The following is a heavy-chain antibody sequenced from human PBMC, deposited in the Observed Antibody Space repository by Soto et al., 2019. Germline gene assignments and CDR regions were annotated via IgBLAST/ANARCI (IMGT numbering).Heavy chain of an antibody. CDR2: INYSRNA. Sequence: QVQLQQWGAGLLKPSETLSLTCAVTGGSFSQYYWSWIRQPAGKGLEWIGEINYSRNAHYSPSLQSRDRISVDTSKTHFSLRLGSVTAPDTAVYYCARGGGAYGSGSYFWSFDYWGQGTLVTVSS. D-gene: IGHD3-10*01. V-gene: IGHV4-34*01. CDR1: GGSFSQYY. CDR3: ARGGGAYGSGSYFWSFDY. J-gene: IGHJ4*02.